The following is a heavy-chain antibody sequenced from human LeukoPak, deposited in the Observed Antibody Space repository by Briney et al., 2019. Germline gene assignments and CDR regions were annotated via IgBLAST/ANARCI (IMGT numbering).Heavy chain of an antibody. Sequence: GASVKVSCKASGVTFSSYAISWVRQAPGQGLEWMGGIIPIFGTANYAQKFQGRVTITADKSTSTAYMELSSLRSEDTAVYYCARDRTPGYSSSWYVGWFDPWGQGTLVTVSS. CDR3: ARDRTPGYSSSWYVGWFDP. D-gene: IGHD6-13*01. CDR2: IIPIFGTA. V-gene: IGHV1-69*06. CDR1: GVTFSSYA. J-gene: IGHJ5*02.